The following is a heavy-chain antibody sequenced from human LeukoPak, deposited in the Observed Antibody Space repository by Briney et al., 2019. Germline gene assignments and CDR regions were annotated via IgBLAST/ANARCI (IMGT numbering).Heavy chain of an antibody. D-gene: IGHD2-2*01. CDR3: ARDGRGGVVPAADY. CDR1: GFTFSDYY. J-gene: IGHJ4*02. V-gene: IGHV3-11*05. Sequence: GGSLRLSCAASGFTFSDYYMSWIRQAPGKGLEWVSYISSSSSYTNYGDSVKGRFTISRDNAKNSLYLQMNSLRAEDTAVYYCARDGRGGVVPAADYWGQGTLVTVSS. CDR2: ISSSSSYT.